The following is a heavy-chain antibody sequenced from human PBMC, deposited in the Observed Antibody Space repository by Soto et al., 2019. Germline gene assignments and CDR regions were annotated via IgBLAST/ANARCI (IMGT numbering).Heavy chain of an antibody. CDR1: GGTFSSYT. Sequence: QVQLVQSGAEVKKPGSSVKVSCKASGGTFSSYTISWVRQAPGQGLEWMGRIIPILGIANYAQKFQGRVTITADKSTSTADMELSSLRSEDTAVYYCARDTDTAMVKGFYYYGMDVWGQGTTVTVSS. D-gene: IGHD5-18*01. V-gene: IGHV1-69*08. CDR3: ARDTDTAMVKGFYYYGMDV. J-gene: IGHJ6*02. CDR2: IIPILGIA.